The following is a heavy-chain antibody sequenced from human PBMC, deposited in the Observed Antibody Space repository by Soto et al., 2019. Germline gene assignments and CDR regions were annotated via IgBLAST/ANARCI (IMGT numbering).Heavy chain of an antibody. Sequence: SETLSLTCTVSGGSISSYYWSWIRQPPGKGLEWIGYIYYSGSTNYNPSLKSRVTISVDTSKNQFSLKLSSVTAADTAVYYCAGSDGYSYGLRAGYWGQGTLVT. J-gene: IGHJ4*02. V-gene: IGHV4-59*01. D-gene: IGHD5-18*01. CDR1: GGSISSYY. CDR3: AGSDGYSYGLRAGY. CDR2: IYYSGST.